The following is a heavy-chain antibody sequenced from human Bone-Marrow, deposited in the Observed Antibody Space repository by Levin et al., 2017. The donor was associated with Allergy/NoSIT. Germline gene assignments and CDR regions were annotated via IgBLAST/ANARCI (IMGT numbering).Heavy chain of an antibody. CDR2: ISNDGSQY. CDR1: GFTFSTFG. V-gene: IGHV3-30*18. Sequence: QSGGSLRLSCVVSGFTFSTFGVHWVRQAPGKGLEWVAVISNDGSQYQYGDSVKGRCTISRDNSRSTVYLQMDSLRDEDTAVYYCAKSHVAVIMGAVYFYGMEVWGQGTTVTVSS. D-gene: IGHD6-19*01. CDR3: AKSHVAVIMGAVYFYGMEV. J-gene: IGHJ6*02.